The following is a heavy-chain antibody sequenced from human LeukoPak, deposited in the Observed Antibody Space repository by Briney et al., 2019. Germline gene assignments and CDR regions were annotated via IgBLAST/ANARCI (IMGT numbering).Heavy chain of an antibody. V-gene: IGHV3-74*03. J-gene: IGHJ3*02. Sequence: GGSLRLSCAASGFTFSNYWVHWVRQAPGKGLVWVSRINRDGSTTKYADSVKGRFTVSRDNAKNTLNLQMNSLRAEDTAVYYCARGVHYYTAFDIWGQGTMVAVSS. CDR1: GFTFSNYW. D-gene: IGHD3-22*01. CDR3: ARGVHYYTAFDI. CDR2: INRDGSTT.